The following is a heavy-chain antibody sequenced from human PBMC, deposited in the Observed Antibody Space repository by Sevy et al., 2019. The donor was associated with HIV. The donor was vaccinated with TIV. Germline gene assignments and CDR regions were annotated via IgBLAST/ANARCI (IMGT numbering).Heavy chain of an antibody. CDR3: ARGVVGLINWFDP. V-gene: IGHV3-48*03. CDR1: GFTFSSYE. J-gene: IGHJ5*02. Sequence: AGSLRLSCAASGFTFSSYEMNWVHQAPGKALEWVSYISSSGSTIYYADSVKGRFTISRDNAKNSLYLQMNSLRAEDTAVYYCARGVVGLINWFDPWGQGTLVTVSS. D-gene: IGHD3-16*01. CDR2: ISSSGSTI.